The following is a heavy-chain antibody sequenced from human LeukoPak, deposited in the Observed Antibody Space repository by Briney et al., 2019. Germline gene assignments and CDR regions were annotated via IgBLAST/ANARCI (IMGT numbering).Heavy chain of an antibody. CDR3: ARGGYYDSSGYSDAFDI. J-gene: IGHJ3*02. V-gene: IGHV1-8*03. D-gene: IGHD3-22*01. Sequence: GASVKVSCKASGYTFTSYDINWVRQATGQGLEWMGWMNPNSGNTGYAQKFQGRVTITRNTSISTAYMELSSLRSEDTAVYYCARGGYYDSSGYSDAFDIWGQGTMVTVSS. CDR2: MNPNSGNT. CDR1: GYTFTSYD.